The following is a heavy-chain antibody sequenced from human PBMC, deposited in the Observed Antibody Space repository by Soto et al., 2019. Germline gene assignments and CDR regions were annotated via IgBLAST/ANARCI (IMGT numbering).Heavy chain of an antibody. CDR2: IYRGGST. J-gene: IGHJ3*02. CDR1: GFTVSSNY. D-gene: IGHD6-19*01. CDR3: ARDPLAVAGLDAFDI. V-gene: IGHV3-66*01. Sequence: GGSLRLSCAASGFTVSSNYMSWVRQAPGKGLEWFSVIYRGGSTYYADSVQGRFTISRDNSKNTLYLQMNSLRAEDTAVYYCARDPLAVAGLDAFDIWGQGTMVTVSS.